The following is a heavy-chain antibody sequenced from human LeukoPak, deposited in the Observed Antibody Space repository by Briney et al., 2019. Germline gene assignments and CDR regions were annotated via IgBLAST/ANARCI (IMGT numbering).Heavy chain of an antibody. CDR1: GRSISSGDYY. CDR3: AKGEVTIFGEFIDNYHYYGMDV. V-gene: IGHV4-30-4*01. D-gene: IGHD3-3*01. J-gene: IGHJ6*02. Sequence: SQTLSLTCTVSGRSISSGDYYWSWVRQPPGKGLERIGNIFYTGRTESNPSLRSRLTMSVDTSKNQFSLKLTSVTAADTAVYYCAKGEVTIFGEFIDNYHYYGMDVWGQGTTVTVSS. CDR2: IFYTGRT.